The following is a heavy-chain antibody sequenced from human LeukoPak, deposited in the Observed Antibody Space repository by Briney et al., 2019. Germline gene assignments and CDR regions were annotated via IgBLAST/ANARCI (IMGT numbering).Heavy chain of an antibody. CDR3: VKDHGYSSGWYVRGFDY. D-gene: IGHD6-19*01. Sequence: GGALRLSCSASGFTFSGYAMHWVRQAPGKGLEYVSGINSNGGSTYLADSVRGRFSISRDNSKNTLYLQMSSLRAEDTAIYYCVKDHGYSSGWYVRGFDYWGQGTLVTVSS. J-gene: IGHJ4*02. CDR1: GFTFSGYA. V-gene: IGHV3-64D*08. CDR2: INSNGGST.